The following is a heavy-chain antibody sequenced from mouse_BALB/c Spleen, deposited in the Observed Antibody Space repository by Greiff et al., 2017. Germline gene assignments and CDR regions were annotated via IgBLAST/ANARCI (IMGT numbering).Heavy chain of an antibody. Sequence: EVQVVESGGGLVQPGGSRKLSCAASGFTFSSFGMHWVRQAPEKGLEWVAYISSGSSTIYYADTVKGRFTISRDNPKNTLFLQMTSLRSEDTAMYYCARRGGNYGKDYAMDYWGQGTSVTVSS. CDR1: GFTFSSFG. CDR2: ISSGSSTI. V-gene: IGHV5-17*02. CDR3: ARRGGNYGKDYAMDY. J-gene: IGHJ4*01. D-gene: IGHD2-1*01.